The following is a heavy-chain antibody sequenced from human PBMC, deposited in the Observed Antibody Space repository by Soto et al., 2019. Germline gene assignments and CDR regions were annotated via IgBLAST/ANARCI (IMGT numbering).Heavy chain of an antibody. CDR3: ARPGFDYHGMDV. CDR1: GYSFTSYW. J-gene: IGHJ6*02. D-gene: IGHD3-10*01. CDR2: IDPSDSYT. Sequence: GESLKISCKGSGYSFTSYWISWVRQMPGKGLEWMGGIDPSDSYTNYSPSFQGHVTISADKSISTAYLQWSSLKAPDTAMYYCARPGFDYHGMDVWGQWTTVTVSS. V-gene: IGHV5-10-1*01.